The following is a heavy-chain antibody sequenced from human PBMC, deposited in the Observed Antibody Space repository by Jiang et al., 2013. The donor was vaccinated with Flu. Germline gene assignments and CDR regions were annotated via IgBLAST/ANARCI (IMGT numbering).Heavy chain of an antibody. Sequence: VLLKPSETLSLTCTVSGGSISSSNYYWGWIRQPPGKGLEWIGSIYYSGSTYCNPSLKSRVAISLDTSKNQFSLDLSSVTAADTAVFYCGAVSLETTIAARNSVFPLFDYWGQGSLVTVSS. CDR2: IYYSGST. CDR1: GGSISSSNYY. V-gene: IGHV4-39*01. D-gene: IGHD6-6*01. J-gene: IGHJ4*02. CDR3: GAVSLETTIAARNSVFPLFDY.